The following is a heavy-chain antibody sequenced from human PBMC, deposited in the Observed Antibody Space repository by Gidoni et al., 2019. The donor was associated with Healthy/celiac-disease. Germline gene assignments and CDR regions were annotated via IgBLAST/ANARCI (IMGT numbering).Heavy chain of an antibody. Sequence: EVQLVESGGGLVQPGGYLRLSCAASGFTFSSYDMHWVRQATGKGLEWVSAIGTSGDTYYQGSVKGRFTISRENAKNSLYLQMNSLRAGDTAVYYCARGGIAAAGSYYFDYWGQGTLVTVSS. V-gene: IGHV3-13*01. D-gene: IGHD6-13*01. CDR2: IGTSGDT. CDR3: ARGGIAAAGSYYFDY. J-gene: IGHJ4*02. CDR1: GFTFSSYD.